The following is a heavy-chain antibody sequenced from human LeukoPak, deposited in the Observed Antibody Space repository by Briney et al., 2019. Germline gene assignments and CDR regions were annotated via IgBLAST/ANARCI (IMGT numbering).Heavy chain of an antibody. D-gene: IGHD3-10*01. CDR1: AYSFSNYL. Sequence: ASVKVSCKASAYSFSNYLMHWVRQAPGQGLEWMGIIDPSGGTTDYAQKFQGRVTTTRDTSTSTVYMELSSLGSEDTAVYYCARDLGLRGVTNWFDPWGQGTLVTVSS. CDR3: ARDLGLRGVTNWFDP. CDR2: IDPSGGTT. J-gene: IGHJ5*02. V-gene: IGHV1-46*01.